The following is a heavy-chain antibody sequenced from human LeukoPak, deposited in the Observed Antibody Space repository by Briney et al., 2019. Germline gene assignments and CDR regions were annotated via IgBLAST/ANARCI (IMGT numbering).Heavy chain of an antibody. CDR2: ISSSSTYM. CDR1: GFTFSTYS. V-gene: IGHV3-21*01. D-gene: IGHD3-22*01. Sequence: GGSLRLSCAASGFTFSTYSMNWVRQAPGKGLEWVSFISSSSTYMYYADSMKGRFTISRDNAKNSLYLQMNSLRAEDTAVYYCARANYDQYYFDYWGQGTLVTVSS. CDR3: ARANYDQYYFDY. J-gene: IGHJ4*02.